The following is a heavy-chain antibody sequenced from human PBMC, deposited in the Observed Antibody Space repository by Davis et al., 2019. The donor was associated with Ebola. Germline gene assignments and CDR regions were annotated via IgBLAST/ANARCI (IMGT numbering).Heavy chain of an antibody. Sequence: SVKVSCKASGGTFSRFAFSWVRQAPGHGLEWMGGVIPMLGIANYAQKFQGRVAMTTDTSTSTAYMELRSLTSDDTAVYFCARTTYTRNRDWGQGALVTVSS. CDR3: ARTTYTRNRD. J-gene: IGHJ4*02. D-gene: IGHD1-14*01. V-gene: IGHV1-69*10. CDR2: VIPMLGIA. CDR1: GGTFSRFA.